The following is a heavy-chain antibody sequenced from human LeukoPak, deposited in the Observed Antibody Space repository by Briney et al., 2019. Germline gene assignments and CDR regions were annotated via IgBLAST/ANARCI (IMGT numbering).Heavy chain of an antibody. Sequence: PGGSLRLSCAASGFIFKNFAMTWVRRAPGKGLEWVAVISYDGSNKYYADSVKGRFTISRDNSKNTLYLQMNSLRAEDTAVYYCARSPPYGVPDYWGQGTLVTVSS. D-gene: IGHD4-17*01. CDR3: ARSPPYGVPDY. CDR1: GFIFKNFA. CDR2: ISYDGSNK. J-gene: IGHJ4*02. V-gene: IGHV3-30*04.